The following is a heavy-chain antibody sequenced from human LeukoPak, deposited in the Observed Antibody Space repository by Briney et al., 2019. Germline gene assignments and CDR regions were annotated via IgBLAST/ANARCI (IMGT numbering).Heavy chain of an antibody. CDR1: GFIFNNYG. Sequence: PGGSLRLSCAASGFIFNNYGLVWVRQAPGKGLQWVSAISNDGGGTTYADFVKGRFTISRDKSKNTLFLQMNSLRAENTALYYCPKGDSGYFIDLWGEGTLVTVSS. CDR3: PKGDSGYFIDL. CDR2: ISNDGGGT. J-gene: IGHJ5*02. V-gene: IGHV3-23*01. D-gene: IGHD3-22*01.